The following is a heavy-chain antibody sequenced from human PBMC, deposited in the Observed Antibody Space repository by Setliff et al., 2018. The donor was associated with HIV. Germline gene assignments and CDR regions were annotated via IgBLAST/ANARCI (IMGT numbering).Heavy chain of an antibody. CDR1: GSTFTGYY. V-gene: IGHV1-2*02. Sequence: ASVKVSCKASGSTFTGYYMHWVRQAPGQGLEWMGWINPNSGGTNYAQKFQGRVTMTRDTSISTAYMELSRLRSDDTAVYYCAREWVSSSQSSCAFDIWGQGTMVTVS. D-gene: IGHD6-6*01. J-gene: IGHJ3*02. CDR3: AREWVSSSQSSCAFDI. CDR2: INPNSGGT.